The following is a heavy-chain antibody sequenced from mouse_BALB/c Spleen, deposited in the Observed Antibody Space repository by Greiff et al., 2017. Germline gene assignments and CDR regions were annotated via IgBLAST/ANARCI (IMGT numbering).Heavy chain of an antibody. CDR2: ISSGSSTI. D-gene: IGHD1-1*02. Sequence: EVKLEESGGGLVQPGGSRKLSCAASGFTFSSFGMHWVRQAPEKGLEWVAYISSGSSTIYYADTVKGRFTISRDNPKNTLFLQMTSLRSEDTAMYYCARESFGRGDWYFDVWGAGTTVTVSS. J-gene: IGHJ1*01. CDR1: GFTFSSFG. CDR3: ARESFGRGDWYFDV. V-gene: IGHV5-17*02.